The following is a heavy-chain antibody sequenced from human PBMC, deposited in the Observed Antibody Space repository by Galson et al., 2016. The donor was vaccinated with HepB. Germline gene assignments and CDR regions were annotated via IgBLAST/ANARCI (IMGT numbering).Heavy chain of an antibody. CDR2: ISAYNGNP. D-gene: IGHD5-18*01. Sequence: SVKVSCKASGYTFTIYGINWVRQAPGQGLEWMGWISAYNGNPKYAQKFQGRVTMTTDASTSTAYLELRSLRSDDTAVYYCARDRGNSYGEHYYYDMDVWGQGTTVTVSS. J-gene: IGHJ6*02. V-gene: IGHV1-18*01. CDR1: GYTFTIYG. CDR3: ARDRGNSYGEHYYYDMDV.